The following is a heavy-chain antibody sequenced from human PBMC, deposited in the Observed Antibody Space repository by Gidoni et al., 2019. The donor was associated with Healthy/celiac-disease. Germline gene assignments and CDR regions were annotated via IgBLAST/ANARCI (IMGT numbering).Heavy chain of an antibody. J-gene: IGHJ6*02. V-gene: IGHV3-33*01. D-gene: IGHD1-1*01. CDR2: IWYDGSNK. Sequence: QVQLVESGGGVVQPGRSLRLSCAASGFTFSSYGMHWVRQAPGKGLEWVAVIWYDGSNKYYADSVKGRFTISRDNSKNTLYLQMNSLRAEDTAVYYCARVEVERLYYYGMDVWGQGTTVTVSS. CDR3: ARVEVERLYYYGMDV. CDR1: GFTFSSYG.